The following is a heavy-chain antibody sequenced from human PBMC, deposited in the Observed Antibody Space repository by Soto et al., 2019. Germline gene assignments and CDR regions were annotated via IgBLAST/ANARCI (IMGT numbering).Heavy chain of an antibody. Sequence: PGGSLRLSCAASEFTSSDYAMNWVRQAPGKGLEWVSAISGNNVNRFYVDSVKGRFTISRDNSKNTVYLQMTGLRVDDTAVYYCARAQVNWKFDLWGQGTLVTVSS. CDR3: ARAQVNWKFDL. V-gene: IGHV3-23*01. J-gene: IGHJ5*02. D-gene: IGHD1-1*01. CDR2: ISGNNVNR. CDR1: EFTSSDYA.